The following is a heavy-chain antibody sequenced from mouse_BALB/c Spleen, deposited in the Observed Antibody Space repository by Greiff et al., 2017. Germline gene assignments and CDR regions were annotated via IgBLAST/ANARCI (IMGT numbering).Heavy chain of an antibody. CDR2: ISNGGGST. D-gene: IGHD2-2*01. V-gene: IGHV5-12-2*01. CDR3: ASPYGSSWFAY. CDR1: GFTFSSYT. J-gene: IGHJ3*01. Sequence: EVMLVESGGGLVQPGGSLKLSCAASGFTFSSYTMSWVRQTPEKRLEWVAYISNGGGSTYYPDTVKGRFTISRDNAKNTLYLQMSSLKSEDTAMYYCASPYGSSWFAYWGQGTLVTVSA.